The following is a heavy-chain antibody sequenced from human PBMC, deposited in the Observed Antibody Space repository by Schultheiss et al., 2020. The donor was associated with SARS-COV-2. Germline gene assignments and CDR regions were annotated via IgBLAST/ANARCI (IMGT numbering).Heavy chain of an antibody. D-gene: IGHD3-3*01. CDR1: GGSFSGYY. V-gene: IGHV4-34*01. J-gene: IGHJ3*02. CDR3: AKKTVFGVVSLGYDGFDI. CDR2: INHSGST. Sequence: SETLSLSCAVYGGSFSGYYWSWIRQPPGKGLEWIGEINHSGSTNYNPSLKSRVSISVDTSKNQFSLKLSPMTAADTAVYYCAKKTVFGVVSLGYDGFDIWGQGTMVTVSS.